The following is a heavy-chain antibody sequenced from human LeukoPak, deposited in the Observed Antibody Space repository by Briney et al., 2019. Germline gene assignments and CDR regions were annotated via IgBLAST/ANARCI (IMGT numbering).Heavy chain of an antibody. J-gene: IGHJ4*02. V-gene: IGHV4-59*01. CDR2: IYYSGST. D-gene: IGHD3-16*01. Sequence: PSETLSLTCAVYGGSFSGYYWSWIRQPPGKGLEWIGYIYYSGSTNYNPSLKSRVTISVDTSKNQFSLKLSSVTAADTAVYYCARDSLGDYYFDYWGQGTLVTVSS. CDR3: ARDSLGDYYFDY. CDR1: GGSFSGYY.